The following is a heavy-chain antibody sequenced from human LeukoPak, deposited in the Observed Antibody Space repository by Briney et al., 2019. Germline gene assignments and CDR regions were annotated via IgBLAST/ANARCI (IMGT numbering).Heavy chain of an antibody. V-gene: IGHV3-9*01. D-gene: IGHD6-19*01. CDR2: ISWNSGSI. J-gene: IGHJ4*02. CDR1: GFTFDDYA. Sequence: PGRSLRLSCAASGFTFDDYAMHWVRQAPGKGLEWVSGISWNSGSIGYADSVKGRFTISRDNAKNSLYLQMNSLRAEDTALYYCAKDIGPWPASGWYHYWGQGTLVTVSS. CDR3: AKDIGPWPASGWYHY.